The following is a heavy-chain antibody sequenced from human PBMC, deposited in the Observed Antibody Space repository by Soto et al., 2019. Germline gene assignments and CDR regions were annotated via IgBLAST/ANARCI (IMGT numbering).Heavy chain of an antibody. Sequence: QAQLVQSGAEVKAPGASVKVSCMASGDPFTRYNMHWVRQAPGQRPEWMAWIHVENGNTKYSQKLEGRVTILRDTSENPLYMELRRLSSGVRAIYYCARVGAGLAEDLDCWGQGTVVSVPS. V-gene: IGHV1-3*01. CDR2: IHVENGNT. D-gene: IGHD3-9*01. CDR3: ARVGAGLAEDLDC. CDR1: GDPFTRYN. J-gene: IGHJ4*02.